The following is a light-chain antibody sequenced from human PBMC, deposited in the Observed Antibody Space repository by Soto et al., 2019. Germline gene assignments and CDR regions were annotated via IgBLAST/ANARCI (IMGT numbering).Light chain of an antibody. CDR1: SSNIGSNT. CDR2: TYN. V-gene: IGLV1-44*01. Sequence: QSVLAQPPSASGTPGQRVTISCSGSSSNIGSNTVNWYQQLPGTAPKLLIYTYNQRPSGVPDRFSGSKSGTSASLAISGLQSEDEADYYCAAWDDSLNAWVFGGGTQLTVL. CDR3: AAWDDSLNAWV. J-gene: IGLJ3*02.